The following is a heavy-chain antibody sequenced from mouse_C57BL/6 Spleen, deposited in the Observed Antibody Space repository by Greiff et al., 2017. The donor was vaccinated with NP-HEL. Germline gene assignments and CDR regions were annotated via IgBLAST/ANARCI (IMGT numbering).Heavy chain of an antibody. D-gene: IGHD2-4*01. CDR2: IHPNSGST. V-gene: IGHV1-64*01. J-gene: IGHJ2*01. CDR1: GYTFTSYW. Sequence: VQLQQPGAELVKPGASVKLSCKASGYTFTSYWMHWVKQRPGQGLEWIGMIHPNSGSTNYNEKFKSKATLTVDKSSSTAYMQLSSLTSEDSAVYYCARAIYYDYEDFDYWGQGTTLTVSS. CDR3: ARAIYYDYEDFDY.